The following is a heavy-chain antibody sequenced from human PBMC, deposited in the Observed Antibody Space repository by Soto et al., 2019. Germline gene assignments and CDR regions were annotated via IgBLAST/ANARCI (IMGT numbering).Heavy chain of an antibody. J-gene: IGHJ4*02. CDR3: ARALPNHITIFGVVEANNFDY. D-gene: IGHD3-3*01. CDR1: RYTFTSYS. CDR2: ISAYNGNT. Sequence: GASAKVSCKASRYTFTSYSISWLRQAPGQRLERMGWISAYNGNTNHAQKLQGRVTMTTDTSTSTAYMELRSLRSDDTAVYYCARALPNHITIFGVVEANNFDYWGQGTLVTVSS. V-gene: IGHV1-18*01.